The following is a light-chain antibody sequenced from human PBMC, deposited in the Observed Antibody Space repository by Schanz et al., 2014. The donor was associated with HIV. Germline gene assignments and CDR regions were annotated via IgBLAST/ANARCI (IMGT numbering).Light chain of an antibody. J-gene: IGLJ2*01. CDR3: QSYDSSLSAVV. Sequence: QSVLTQPPSVSAAPGQKVTISCSGTIFNIGNNYVSWYQHLPGTAPKLLIYDSYERPSEIPDRFSGSKSGTSASLAITGLQAEDEADYYCQSYDSSLSAVVFGRGTKVTVL. V-gene: IGLV1-51*01. CDR2: DSY. CDR1: IFNIGNNY.